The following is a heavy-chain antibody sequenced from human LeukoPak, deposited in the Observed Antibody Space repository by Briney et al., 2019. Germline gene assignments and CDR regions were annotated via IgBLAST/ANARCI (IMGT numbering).Heavy chain of an antibody. V-gene: IGHV5-51*01. D-gene: IGHD3-10*01. CDR3: AKYNAGSLDF. J-gene: IGHJ4*02. CDR2: IYPGDSQS. Sequence: GESLKISCKGSGYTFDTYWIGWVRQMPGKGLEWMGIIYPGDSQSKYSPSFQGHVTFSADTSRNTAYLQWNSLKASDTAMYYCAKYNAGSLDFWGQGTLLYVSS. CDR1: GYTFDTYW.